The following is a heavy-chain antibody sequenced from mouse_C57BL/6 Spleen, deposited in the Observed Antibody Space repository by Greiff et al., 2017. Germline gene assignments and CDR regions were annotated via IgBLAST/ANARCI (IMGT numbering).Heavy chain of an antibody. D-gene: IGHD1-1*01. Sequence: VQLQQPGTELVKPGASVKLSCKASGYTFTSYWMHWVKQRPGQGLEWIGNINPSNGGTNYNEKFKSKATLTVDKSSSTAYMQLSSLTSEDSAVYYCARDDYGSSPVFDYWGQGTTLTVSS. J-gene: IGHJ2*01. CDR3: ARDDYGSSPVFDY. V-gene: IGHV1-53*01. CDR2: INPSNGGT. CDR1: GYTFTSYW.